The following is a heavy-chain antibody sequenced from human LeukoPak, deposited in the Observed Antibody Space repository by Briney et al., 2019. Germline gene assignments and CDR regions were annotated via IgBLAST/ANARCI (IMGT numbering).Heavy chain of an antibody. CDR3: ARGYTNGWFHPGGY. D-gene: IGHD6-19*01. CDR2: IHTGDSDT. V-gene: IGHV5-51*01. Sequence: GESPMISLNGSGYRLTYYWIGLEPAVPGEGTEWMGIIHTGDSDTRYSPSFQGQVTISADKSISTAYLQWRSLKASDSAMYYCARGYTNGWFHPGGYWGQGALVTVSS. CDR1: GYRLTYYW. J-gene: IGHJ4*02.